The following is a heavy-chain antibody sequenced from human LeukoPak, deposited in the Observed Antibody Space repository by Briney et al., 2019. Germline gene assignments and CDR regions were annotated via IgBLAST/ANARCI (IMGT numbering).Heavy chain of an antibody. V-gene: IGHV4-39*01. CDR2: IYYSGST. D-gene: IGHD2-2*01. CDR1: GGSISSSSHY. CDR3: ASFGYQQSDY. J-gene: IGHJ4*02. Sequence: PSETLSLTCTVSGGSISSSSHYWGWIRQPPGKGLEWIGSIYYSGSTYYNPSLKSRVTISVDTSKNQFSLKLSSVTAADTAVYYCASFGYQQSDYWGQGTLVTVSS.